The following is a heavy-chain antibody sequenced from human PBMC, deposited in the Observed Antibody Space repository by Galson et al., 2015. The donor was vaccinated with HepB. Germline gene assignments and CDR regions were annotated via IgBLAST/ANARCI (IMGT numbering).Heavy chain of an antibody. D-gene: IGHD3-22*01. CDR1: GFTFSSYG. V-gene: IGHV3-33*01. J-gene: IGHJ4*02. Sequence: SLRLSCAASGFTFSSYGLHWVRQAPGKGLEWVAVIWYDGSNKYYADSVKGRFTISRDNSKNTLYLQMNSLRAEDTAVYYCARDGMDYYDSSGYPGFDYWGQGTLVTVSS. CDR2: IWYDGSNK. CDR3: ARDGMDYYDSSGYPGFDY.